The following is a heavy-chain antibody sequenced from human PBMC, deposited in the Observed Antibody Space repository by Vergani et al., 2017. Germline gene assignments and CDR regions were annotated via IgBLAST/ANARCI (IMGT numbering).Heavy chain of an antibody. J-gene: IGHJ4*02. CDR2: IHTGGST. Sequence: QVKLQESGPGLLKPSQTLSLTCTVSGESIRSGSHYWSWIRQPAGKGPEWIGHIHTGGSTDRNPSFKIRVSISVDTSKSQFSLKLNSVTVADTAVYYCARSRPYCTRGSCPAIWGQGTLVTVSS. CDR1: GESIRSGSHY. D-gene: IGHD2-8*01. CDR3: ARSRPYCTRGSCPAI. V-gene: IGHV4-61*02.